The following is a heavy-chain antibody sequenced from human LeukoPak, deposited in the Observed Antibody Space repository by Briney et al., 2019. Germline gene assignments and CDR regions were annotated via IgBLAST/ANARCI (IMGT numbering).Heavy chain of an antibody. V-gene: IGHV3-53*01. CDR3: ARGLGGSYYEPIDS. Sequence: VGSRRLSCAASGFTVSSKYMSWVRQAPGKGLEWISVIYSGGGTYYADSVKGRFTISRDNSKNTLYLQMNSLRAEDTAVYYCARGLGGSYYEPIDSWGQGTLVTVSS. D-gene: IGHD1-26*01. CDR2: IYSGGGT. CDR1: GFTVSSKY. J-gene: IGHJ4*02.